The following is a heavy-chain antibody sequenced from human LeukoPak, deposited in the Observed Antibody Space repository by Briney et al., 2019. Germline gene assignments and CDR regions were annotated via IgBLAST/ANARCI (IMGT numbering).Heavy chain of an antibody. J-gene: IGHJ6*02. V-gene: IGHV1-2*02. CDR2: INPDSGGT. CDR1: GYTFTSYG. Sequence: ASVKVSCKASGYTFTSYGISWVRQAPGQGLEWMAWINPDSGGTIYAQKFQGRVAMTRDTSITTAYMELSRLTSDDTAVYFCARASSWYSYGMDLWGQGTTVTVSS. D-gene: IGHD6-13*01. CDR3: ARASSWYSYGMDL.